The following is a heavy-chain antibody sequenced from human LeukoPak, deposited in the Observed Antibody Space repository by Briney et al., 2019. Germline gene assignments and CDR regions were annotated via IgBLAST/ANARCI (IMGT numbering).Heavy chain of an antibody. CDR3: ARDEYYYGSGSYYPFDY. CDR2: INHSGST. Sequence: SETLSLTCAVYGGSFSGYYWSWIRQPPGKGLEWIGEINHSGSTNYNPSLKSRVTISVDTSKSQFSLKLSSVTAADTAVYYCARDEYYYGSGSYYPFDYWGQGTLVTVSS. CDR1: GGSFSGYY. J-gene: IGHJ4*02. V-gene: IGHV4-34*01. D-gene: IGHD3-10*01.